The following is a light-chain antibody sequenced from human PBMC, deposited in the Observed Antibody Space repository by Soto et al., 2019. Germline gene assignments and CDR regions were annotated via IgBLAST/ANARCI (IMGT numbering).Light chain of an antibody. V-gene: IGLV2-14*01. CDR1: SSDVGGYNY. Sequence: QSALTRPASVSGSPGQSITISCTGTSSDVGGYNYVSWYQQHPGKAPKPMIYDVSNRPSGVSNRFSGSKSGNTASLTISGLQAEDEADYYCSSYTSSSTWVFGGGTKLTVL. CDR3: SSYTSSSTWV. J-gene: IGLJ3*02. CDR2: DVS.